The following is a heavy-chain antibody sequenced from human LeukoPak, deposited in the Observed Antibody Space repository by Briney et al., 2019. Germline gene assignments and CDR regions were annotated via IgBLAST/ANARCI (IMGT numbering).Heavy chain of an antibody. D-gene: IGHD1-1*01. CDR1: GFTFSAYC. V-gene: IGHV3-74*01. CDR2: INNDGTAT. Sequence: PGGSLRLSCAASGFTFSAYCMRCVRQVPGKGLVWVSRINNDGTATFFADSVKGRFTISRDNAKNTLYLQMDSLRAEDTAMYYCAREILEPGKTHEEWGQGTLVTVPS. CDR3: AREILEPGKTHEE. J-gene: IGHJ4*02.